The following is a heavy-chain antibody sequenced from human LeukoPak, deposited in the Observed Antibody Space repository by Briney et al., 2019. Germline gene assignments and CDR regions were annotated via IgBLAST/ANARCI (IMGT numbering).Heavy chain of an antibody. CDR3: ARLSGYPRTFDY. J-gene: IGHJ4*02. D-gene: IGHD3-16*02. V-gene: IGHV4-59*08. CDR2: IYYSGST. Sequence: SETLSLTCTVSGGSISSYYWSWIRQPPGKGLEWIGYIYYSGSTNYNPSLKSRVTTSVDTSKNQFSLKLSSVTAADTAVYYCARLSGYPRTFDYWGQGTLVTVSS. CDR1: GGSISSYY.